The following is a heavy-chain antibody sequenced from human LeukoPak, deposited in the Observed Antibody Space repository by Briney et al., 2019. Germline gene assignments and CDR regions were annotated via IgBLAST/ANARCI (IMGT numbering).Heavy chain of an antibody. Sequence: GGSLRLSCAASGFNVRNNYMSWVRQAPGKGLEWVSVIYSGGSTYDADSVKGRFIISRDDSKNTVFLQMNRLRVEDTAMYYCGRSYYGILTGYSRRELDYWGQGTLVTVSS. CDR1: GFNVRNNY. D-gene: IGHD3-9*01. CDR2: IYSGGST. CDR3: GRSYYGILTGYSRRELDY. V-gene: IGHV3-53*01. J-gene: IGHJ4*02.